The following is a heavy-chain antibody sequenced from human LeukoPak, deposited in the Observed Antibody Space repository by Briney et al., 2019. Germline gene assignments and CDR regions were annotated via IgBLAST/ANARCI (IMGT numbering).Heavy chain of an antibody. Sequence: PGTSLRLSCAASGFTFNTYAMHWVRQAAGMGLEWVAVISSAGSTKYYADSVKGRFTISRDSSKNTLFLHMNTLRAEDTAIYYCAKDRTVGASYWYFDLWGRGTLVTVSS. CDR1: GFTFNTYA. J-gene: IGHJ2*01. D-gene: IGHD1-26*01. CDR3: AKDRTVGASYWYFDL. CDR2: ISSAGSTK. V-gene: IGHV3-30-3*01.